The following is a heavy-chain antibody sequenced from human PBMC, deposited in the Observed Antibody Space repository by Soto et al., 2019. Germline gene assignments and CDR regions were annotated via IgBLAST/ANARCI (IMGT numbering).Heavy chain of an antibody. CDR2: ISYDGSNK. D-gene: IGHD6-13*01. CDR3: AKELGIAAELDY. V-gene: IGHV3-30*18. CDR1: GFTFSSYG. Sequence: QVQLVESGGGVVQPGRSLRLSCAASGFTFSSYGMHWVRQAPGKGLEWVAVISYDGSNKYYADSVKGRFTISRDNSKNTLYLQMTSLRAEDTAVYYCAKELGIAAELDYWGQGTLVTVSS. J-gene: IGHJ4*02.